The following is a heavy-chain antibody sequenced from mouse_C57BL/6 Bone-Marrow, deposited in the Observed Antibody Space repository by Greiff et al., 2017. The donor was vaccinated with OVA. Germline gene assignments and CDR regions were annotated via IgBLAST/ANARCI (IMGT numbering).Heavy chain of an antibody. Sequence: VQLLQPGTELMKPGASVKLSCKASGYTFTSYWIHWVKQRPGQGLEWIGNINPSNGDTDYNEKFKNRATLTVDKSSSTAYIQLSSLTSEDSAVYYCAETVVAEFDYWGQGTTLTVSS. V-gene: IGHV1-53*01. J-gene: IGHJ2*01. CDR2: INPSNGDT. CDR1: GYTFTSYW. CDR3: AETVVAEFDY. D-gene: IGHD1-1*01.